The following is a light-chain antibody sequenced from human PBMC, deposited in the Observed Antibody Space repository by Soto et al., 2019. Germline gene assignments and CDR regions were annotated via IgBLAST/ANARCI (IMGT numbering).Light chain of an antibody. Sequence: QSALTQPRSVSGSPGQSVIISCTGTSSDVGGYNYVSWYQQHPGKAPKLMIYDVSKRPSGVPDRFSGSKSGNTASLTISGLQAEDEADYYCCSYAGSYTVGVFGGGTKLTVL. CDR2: DVS. CDR1: SSDVGGYNY. J-gene: IGLJ2*01. V-gene: IGLV2-11*01. CDR3: CSYAGSYTVGV.